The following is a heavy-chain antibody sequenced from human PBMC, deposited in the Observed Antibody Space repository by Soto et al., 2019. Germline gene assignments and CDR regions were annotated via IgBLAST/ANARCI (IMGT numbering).Heavy chain of an antibody. CDR1: GFLFSHYY. D-gene: IGHD2-2*01. CDR2: ISSNSTAF. J-gene: IGHJ5*02. Sequence: NLLESGGGLVKPGGSLRLSCEGSGFLFSHYYMSWIRQGPEKRLELVAYISSNSTAFYYADSVKGRFTVSKDDAKKSVFLQMTSETSDDTATYYCATGDWSRTNNFDTWGQGTQVIVSA. V-gene: IGHV3-11*01. CDR3: ATGDWSRTNNFDT.